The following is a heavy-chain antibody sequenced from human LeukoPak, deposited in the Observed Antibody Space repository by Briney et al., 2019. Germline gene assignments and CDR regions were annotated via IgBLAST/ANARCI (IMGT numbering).Heavy chain of an antibody. D-gene: IGHD4-17*01. J-gene: IGHJ5*02. V-gene: IGHV1-46*01. CDR3: ARERDVDYGDYGGSWFDP. CDR2: INPSGGST. Sequence: GASVKVSCKASGYTFTSYYMHWVRQAPGQGLEWMGIINPSGGSTSYAQKFQGRVTMTRDTSTSTVYMELSSLRSEDTAVYYCARERDVDYGDYGGSWFDPWGQGTLVTVSS. CDR1: GYTFTSYY.